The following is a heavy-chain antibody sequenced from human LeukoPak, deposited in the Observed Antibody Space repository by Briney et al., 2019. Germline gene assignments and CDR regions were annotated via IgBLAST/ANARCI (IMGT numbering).Heavy chain of an antibody. J-gene: IGHJ4*02. CDR3: AKPHRPYDSSGYHFDY. CDR1: AFTFSSYG. CDR2: ISYDGSNK. Sequence: PGGSLRLSCAASAFTFSSYGMHWVRQAPGKGLEWVAVISYDGSNKYYADSVKGRFTISRDNSKNTLYLQMNSLRAEDTAVYYCAKPHRPYDSSGYHFDYWGQGTLVTVSS. V-gene: IGHV3-30*18. D-gene: IGHD3-22*01.